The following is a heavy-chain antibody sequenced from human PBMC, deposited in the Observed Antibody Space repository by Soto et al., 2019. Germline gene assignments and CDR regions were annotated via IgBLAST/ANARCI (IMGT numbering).Heavy chain of an antibody. J-gene: IGHJ6*02. Sequence: QVQLVQSGAEVKKPGSSVKVSCKASGGTFSSYAISWVRQAPGQGLEWMGGIIPIFGTANYAQKFQGRVTITADESTSTAYMELSSLRSEDTAVYHCAVGPYYYGSEGYYYGMDVWGQGTTVTVSS. CDR1: GGTFSSYA. CDR2: IIPIFGTA. CDR3: AVGPYYYGSEGYYYGMDV. D-gene: IGHD3-10*01. V-gene: IGHV1-69*01.